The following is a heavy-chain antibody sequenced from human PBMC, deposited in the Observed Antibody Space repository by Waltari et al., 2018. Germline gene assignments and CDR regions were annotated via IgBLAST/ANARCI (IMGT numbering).Heavy chain of an antibody. V-gene: IGHV1-69*04. CDR1: GGTFSSYG. Sequence: QVQLVQSGAEVKKPGSSVKVSCKTAGGTFSSYGISWVRQAPGQGLEWGGRIIPLLGVTNYAQQLLGRVTMTAEKSTNTAYMELSSLRSEDTAVYYCARDVVDSNYWEGYFDLWGRGTLVAVSS. CDR3: ARDVVDSNYWEGYFDL. D-gene: IGHD1-1*01. J-gene: IGHJ2*01. CDR2: IIPLLGVT.